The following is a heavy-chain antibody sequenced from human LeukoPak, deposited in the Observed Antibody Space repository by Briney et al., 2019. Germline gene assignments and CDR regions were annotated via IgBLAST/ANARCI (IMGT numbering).Heavy chain of an antibody. V-gene: IGHV4-4*07. D-gene: IGHD3-10*01. CDR1: GGSISSYY. CDR3: ARDRYYYGSGSYRFDY. CDR2: IYTSGST. J-gene: IGHJ4*02. Sequence: SETLSLTCTVSGGSISSYYWSWIRQPAGKGLEWIGRIYTSGSTNYNPSLKSRVTMSVDTSKIQFSLKLCSVTAADTAVYYCARDRYYYGSGSYRFDYWGQGTLVTVSS.